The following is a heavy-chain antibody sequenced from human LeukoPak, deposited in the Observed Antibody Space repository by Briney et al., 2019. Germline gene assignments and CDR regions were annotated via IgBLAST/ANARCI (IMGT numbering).Heavy chain of an antibody. CDR3: VKSDSSARYFFDY. V-gene: IGHV3-23*01. D-gene: IGHD2-21*01. J-gene: IGHJ4*02. Sequence: GGSLRLSCAASGFTFSSYAMSWVRQAPGKGLEWVSTITSGGDNAYYADSVKGRFTISRDNSKNTLYLQMNSLRAEDTAVYYCVKSDSSARYFFDYWGQGALVTVSS. CDR1: GFTFSSYA. CDR2: ITSGGDNA.